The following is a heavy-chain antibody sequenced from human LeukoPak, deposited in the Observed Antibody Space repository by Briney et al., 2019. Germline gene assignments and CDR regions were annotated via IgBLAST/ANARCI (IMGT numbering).Heavy chain of an antibody. D-gene: IGHD2-21*02. CDR2: IFPADSST. CDR3: ARWVTADRGKKDAFDI. CDR1: GYSFTTYW. Sequence: GESLKISCKASGYSFTTYWIGWVRQMPGKGLEWMGIIFPADSSTRYSPSFQGQLSVSADESMTTAYLQRSSLKASDTAMYFCARWVTADRGKKDAFDIWGQGTMVTVSS. J-gene: IGHJ3*02. V-gene: IGHV5-51*01.